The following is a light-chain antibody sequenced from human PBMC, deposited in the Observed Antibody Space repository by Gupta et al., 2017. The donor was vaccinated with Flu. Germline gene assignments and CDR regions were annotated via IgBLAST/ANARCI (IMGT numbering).Light chain of an antibody. CDR2: RNN. CDR1: SSNIGSNY. V-gene: IGLV1-47*01. Sequence: HSVLTQPPSASATPGQRVTISCSGSSSNIGSNYVYWYQQLPGTAPKLLIYRNNQRPSGVPDRFSGSKSGTSASLAISGLRSEDEADYYCAAWDDSLSGVVFGGGTKLTVL. J-gene: IGLJ2*01. CDR3: AAWDDSLSGVV.